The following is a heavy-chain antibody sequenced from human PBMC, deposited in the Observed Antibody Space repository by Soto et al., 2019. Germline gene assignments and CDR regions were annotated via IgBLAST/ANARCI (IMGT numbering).Heavy chain of an antibody. CDR2: ISAYNGKT. J-gene: IGHJ6*02. V-gene: IGHV1-18*01. CDR1: GYTFTSYG. CDR3: ARALYCSGGSCYYDYYYGMDV. D-gene: IGHD2-15*01. Sequence: ASVKVSCKASGYTFTSYGISWVRQAPGQGLEWKGRISAYNGKTNYTQKHQGRVTMTTDTSTSTAFLELRSLSFDDTAVYYCARALYCSGGSCYYDYYYGMDVWGQGTTVTVS.